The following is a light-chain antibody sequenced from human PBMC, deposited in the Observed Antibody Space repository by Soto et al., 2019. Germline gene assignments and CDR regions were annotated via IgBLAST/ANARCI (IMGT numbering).Light chain of an antibody. J-gene: IGKJ1*01. CDR2: GAS. CDR1: QSVSSSY. CDR3: QQCGISPRT. Sequence: EIVLTQSPGTLSLSPGERATLSCRASQSVSSSYLAWYQQKPGQTPRLLIYGASSRATGIPDRFSGGGSGTDFTLTISRLEPEDFSVYYCQQCGISPRTFGQGTKVEI. V-gene: IGKV3-20*01.